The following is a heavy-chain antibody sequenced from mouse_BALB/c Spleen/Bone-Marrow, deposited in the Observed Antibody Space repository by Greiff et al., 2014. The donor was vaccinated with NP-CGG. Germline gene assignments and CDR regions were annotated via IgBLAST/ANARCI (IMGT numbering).Heavy chain of an antibody. D-gene: IGHD1-1*01. CDR1: GFNIKDTY. CDR3: ARYYFGRCLFYY. Sequence: VQLQQSGAELVKPGASVKLSCTASGFNIKDTYMHWVKQRPEQGLEWIGRIDPANGNTKYDPKFQGKATITADTSSNTAYLQLSSLASEDTALYYWARYYFGRCLFYYWGQGTTLTVSS. V-gene: IGHV14-3*02. J-gene: IGHJ2*01. CDR2: IDPANGNT.